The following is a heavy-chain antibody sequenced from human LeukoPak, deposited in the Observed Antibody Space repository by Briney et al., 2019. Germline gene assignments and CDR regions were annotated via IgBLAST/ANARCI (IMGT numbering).Heavy chain of an antibody. V-gene: IGHV1-2*02. D-gene: IGHD3-16*01. J-gene: IGHJ4*02. Sequence: ASAKVSCKASGYTFTGYYMHWMRQAPGQGLEWMGWINPNSGGTNYAQKFQGRVTMTRDTSISTAYMELSRLRSDDTAVYYCARSDDYVWGTEYYFDYWGQGTLVTVSS. CDR3: ARSDDYVWGTEYYFDY. CDR1: GYTFTGYY. CDR2: INPNSGGT.